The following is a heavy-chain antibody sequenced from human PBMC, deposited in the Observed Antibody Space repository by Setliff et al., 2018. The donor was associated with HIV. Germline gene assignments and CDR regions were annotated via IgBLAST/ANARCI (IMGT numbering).Heavy chain of an antibody. J-gene: IGHJ4*02. CDR1: GGSIYGSDYY. V-gene: IGHV4-39*01. Sequence: PSETLSLTCTVSGGSIYGSDYYWGWIRQPPGKGLESIGSIYYSGSTYYNPSLKSRAAISVDTSKNQFSLKLNSVTAADTAVYYCASGREAVAGALHFDYWGQGPLVTVSS. CDR2: IYYSGST. D-gene: IGHD6-19*01. CDR3: ASGREAVAGALHFDY.